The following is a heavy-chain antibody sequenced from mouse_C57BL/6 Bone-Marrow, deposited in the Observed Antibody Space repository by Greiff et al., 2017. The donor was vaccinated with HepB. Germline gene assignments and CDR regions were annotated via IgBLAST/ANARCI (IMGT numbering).Heavy chain of an antibody. Sequence: QVQLKESGAELAKPGASVKLSCKASGYTFTSYWMHWVKQRPGQGLEWIGWIYPRDGSTKYNEKFKGKATLTVDTSSSTAYMELHSLTSEDSAVYFCARCPYWDGFDYWGQGTTLTVSS. CDR2: IYPRDGST. V-gene: IGHV1-7*01. CDR1: GYTFTSYW. D-gene: IGHD4-1*01. CDR3: ARCPYWDGFDY. J-gene: IGHJ2*01.